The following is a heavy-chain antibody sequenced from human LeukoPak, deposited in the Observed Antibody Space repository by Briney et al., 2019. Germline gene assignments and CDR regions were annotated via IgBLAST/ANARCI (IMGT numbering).Heavy chain of an antibody. Sequence: GGSLRHSCAASGLSFSTSAMHWVRQAPGKGLEYVAAISSDGGSTYHADSVKGRFTISRDNSKNTLYLQMGSLRTEDMAMYYCARSSDTRFGELVLWGQGTLVTVSS. CDR2: ISSDGGST. CDR1: GLSFSTSA. J-gene: IGHJ1*01. D-gene: IGHD3-16*01. V-gene: IGHV3-64*02. CDR3: ARSSDTRFGELVL.